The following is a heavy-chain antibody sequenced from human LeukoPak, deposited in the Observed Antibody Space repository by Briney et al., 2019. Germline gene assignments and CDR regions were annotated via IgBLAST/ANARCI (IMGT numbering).Heavy chain of an antibody. CDR2: INSDGSST. V-gene: IGHV3-74*01. Sequence: GGSLRLSCAASGFTFSSYWMQWVRQAPGKGLVWVSRINSDGSSTSYADSVKGRFTIPRDNAKNTLYLQMNSLRAEDTAVYYCARDRPSYAFDIWGQGTMVTVSS. CDR1: GFTFSSYW. J-gene: IGHJ3*02. CDR3: ARDRPSYAFDI.